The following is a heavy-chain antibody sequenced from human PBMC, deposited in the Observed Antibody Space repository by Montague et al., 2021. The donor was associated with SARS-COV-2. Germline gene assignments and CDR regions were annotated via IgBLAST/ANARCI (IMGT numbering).Heavy chain of an antibody. CDR2: IYYSGST. CDR3: ARDHGDYGSGYYYGMDV. CDR1: GGSISSSSYY. Sequence: ETLSLTCTVSGGSISSSSYYWGWIRQPPGNGLEWIGSIYYSGSTYYNPSLKSRATISVDTSKNQFSLKLSSVTAADTAVYYCARDHGDYGSGYYYGMDVWCLG. V-gene: IGHV4-39*07. J-gene: IGHJ6*02. D-gene: IGHD4-17*01.